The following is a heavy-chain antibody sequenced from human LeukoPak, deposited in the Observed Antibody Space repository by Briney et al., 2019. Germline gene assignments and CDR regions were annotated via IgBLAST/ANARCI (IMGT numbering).Heavy chain of an antibody. J-gene: IGHJ5*02. CDR2: IYSDGST. CDR3: AREKPVVLYNWFDP. Sequence: PGGSLRLSCAASGFTFSSNYMSWVRQAPGKGLEWVSVIYSDGSTYYADSVKGRFTITRDNYKNTLYLQMNSLRAEDTAVYYCAREKPVVLYNWFDPSSQGTLVTVSS. D-gene: IGHD2-8*02. CDR1: GFTFSSNY. V-gene: IGHV3-53*01.